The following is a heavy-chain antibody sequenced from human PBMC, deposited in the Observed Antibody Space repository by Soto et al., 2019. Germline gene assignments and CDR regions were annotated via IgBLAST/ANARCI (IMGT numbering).Heavy chain of an antibody. V-gene: IGHV1-18*01. J-gene: IGHJ4*02. Sequence: SVKVSGKASGYTFTSHGISSVRQALGQRLEWMGWISAYNANRNYAQNLQGRVTMTTDTSTRTFYMELRSLRSDDPPLYYCARDWASDDRAPFDYWGQGILPTVSS. CDR3: ARDWASDDRAPFDY. CDR2: ISAYNANR. D-gene: IGHD3-22*01. CDR1: GYTFTSHG.